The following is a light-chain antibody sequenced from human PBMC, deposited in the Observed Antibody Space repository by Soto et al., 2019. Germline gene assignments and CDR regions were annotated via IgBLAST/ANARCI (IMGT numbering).Light chain of an antibody. CDR2: GAS. Sequence: EIVLTQSPGTLSFSPGERATLSCRASHSVSSSYLAWYQQKPGQAPRLLIYGASIRATGIPARFSGSGSGTAFTLTISSLQSVDFAVYYCQQYNNWPPWTFGQGTKVDIK. CDR3: QQYNNWPPWT. J-gene: IGKJ1*01. CDR1: HSVSSSY. V-gene: IGKV3-15*01.